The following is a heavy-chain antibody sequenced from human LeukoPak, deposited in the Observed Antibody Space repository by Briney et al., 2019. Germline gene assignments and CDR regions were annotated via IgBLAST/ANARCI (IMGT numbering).Heavy chain of an antibody. CDR2: INSDGSST. CDR3: VRDESSGSLHFDY. J-gene: IGHJ4*02. Sequence: GGSLRLSCAASGFTFSSYWMHWVRQAPGKGLVWVSRINSDGSSTSYADSVKGRFTISRDNAKNTLYLQMNSLRAEDTAVYYCVRDESSGSLHFDYWGQGALVTVSS. V-gene: IGHV3-74*01. CDR1: GFTFSSYW. D-gene: IGHD6-19*01.